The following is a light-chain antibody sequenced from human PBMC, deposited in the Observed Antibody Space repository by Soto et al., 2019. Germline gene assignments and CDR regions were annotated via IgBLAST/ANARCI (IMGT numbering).Light chain of an antibody. Sequence: EIVLTQSPGTLSLSPVERATLSCRASQRVSSSYLAWYQQKPGQAPRILIYGASSRATGIPDRFSGSGSGTDFHLPISRLETEYGAVYDCQQYGSSPVTFGQGTKLEIK. CDR3: QQYGSSPVT. J-gene: IGKJ2*01. CDR2: GAS. CDR1: QRVSSSY. V-gene: IGKV3-20*01.